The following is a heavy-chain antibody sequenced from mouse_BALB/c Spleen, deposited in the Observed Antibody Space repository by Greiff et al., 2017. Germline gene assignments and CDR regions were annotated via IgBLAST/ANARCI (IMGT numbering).Heavy chain of an antibody. CDR1: GHSITSGYY. CDR3: ARALPYYRYDVMDY. Sequence: EVQLQQSGPGLVKPSQSLSLTCSVTGHSITSGYYWNWIRQFPGNKLEWMGYISYDGSNNYNPSLKNRISITRDTSKNQFFLKLNSVTTEDTATYYCARALPYYRYDVMDYWGQGTSVTVSS. V-gene: IGHV3-6*02. CDR2: ISYDGSN. D-gene: IGHD2-14*01. J-gene: IGHJ4*01.